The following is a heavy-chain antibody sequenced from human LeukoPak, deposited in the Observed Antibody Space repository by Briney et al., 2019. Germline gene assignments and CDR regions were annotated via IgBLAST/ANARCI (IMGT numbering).Heavy chain of an antibody. V-gene: IGHV1-2*06. D-gene: IGHD2/OR15-2a*01. CDR2: IDPNSGGT. Sequence: ASVKVSCKAYGYTFTGYAMHLVRQAPGQGLEWVGRIDPNSGGTNYAQDFQGRVTITRDTSINTAYMELSRLRSDDTAMYYCTRDSRISGPIGIWGQGTLVTVSA. CDR1: GYTFTGYA. J-gene: IGHJ4*02. CDR3: TRDSRISGPIGI.